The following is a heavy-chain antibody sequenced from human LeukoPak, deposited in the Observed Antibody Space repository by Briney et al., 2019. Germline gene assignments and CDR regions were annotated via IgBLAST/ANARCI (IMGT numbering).Heavy chain of an antibody. CDR1: GGSISSGGYY. V-gene: IGHV4-31*03. Sequence: PSQTLSLTCTDSGGSISSGGYYWSWIRQHPGKGLEWIGYIYYSGSTYYNPSLKSRVTISVDTSKNQFSLKLSSVTAADTAVYYCARTWWTTTWEGDNWFDPWGQGTLVTVSS. D-gene: IGHD2-15*01. J-gene: IGHJ5*02. CDR2: IYYSGST. CDR3: ARTWWTTTWEGDNWFDP.